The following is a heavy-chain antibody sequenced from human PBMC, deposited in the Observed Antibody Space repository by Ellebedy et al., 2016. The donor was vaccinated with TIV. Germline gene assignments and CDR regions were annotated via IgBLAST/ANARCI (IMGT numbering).Heavy chain of an antibody. D-gene: IGHD5-12*01. CDR2: IWHDGTNQ. CDR1: GFTFSRYG. J-gene: IGHJ4*02. CDR3: AREEASRAVATLDY. V-gene: IGHV3-33*01. Sequence: GGSLRLSXAASGFTFSRYGMHWVRQAPGKGLEWVAVIWHDGTNQYYADSVKGRFTISRDNSKNTLFLQKNSLRAEDTAVYICAREEASRAVATLDYWGQGALVTVSP.